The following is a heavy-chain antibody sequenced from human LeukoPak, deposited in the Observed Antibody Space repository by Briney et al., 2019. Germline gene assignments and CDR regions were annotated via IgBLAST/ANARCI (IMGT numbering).Heavy chain of an antibody. D-gene: IGHD2-15*01. CDR3: ARRQTPDY. J-gene: IGHJ4*02. CDR2: IYYSGST. V-gene: IGHV4-59*01. CDR1: GSSISSYY. Sequence: PSETLSLTCTVSGSSISSYYWSWIRQPPGKGLEWIGYIYYSGSTSYSPSLKSRVTISVDTSKNQFTLKLSSVTAADTAVYYCARRQTPDYWGQGTLVTVSS.